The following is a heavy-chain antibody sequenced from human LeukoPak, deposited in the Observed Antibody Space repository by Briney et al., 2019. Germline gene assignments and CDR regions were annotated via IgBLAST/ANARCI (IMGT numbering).Heavy chain of an antibody. V-gene: IGHV1-2*02. D-gene: IGHD6-19*01. Sequence: ASVKVSCTASGYTFTGYYVHWVRQAPGQGLEWLGWINPNSGGTNYAQKFQGRVTMTRNTSISTAYMELSRLRSDDTAVYYCARDWQWLVPRRNAFDIWGQGTMVTVSS. CDR2: INPNSGGT. CDR3: ARDWQWLVPRRNAFDI. CDR1: GYTFTGYY. J-gene: IGHJ3*02.